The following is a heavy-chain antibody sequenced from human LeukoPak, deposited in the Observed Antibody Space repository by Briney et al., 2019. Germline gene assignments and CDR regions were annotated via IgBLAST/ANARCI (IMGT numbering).Heavy chain of an antibody. CDR1: GYTFTSYG. J-gene: IGHJ5*02. CDR3: ARAFRKPSDYDFWSGYYNGNWFDP. D-gene: IGHD3-3*01. V-gene: IGHV1-18*01. Sequence: GASVKVSCKASGYTFTSYGISWVRQAPGQGREWMGWISAYNGNTNYAQKLQGRGTMTTDTSTSTAYMELRSLRSDDTAVYYCARAFRKPSDYDFWSGYYNGNWFDPWGQGTLVTVSS. CDR2: ISAYNGNT.